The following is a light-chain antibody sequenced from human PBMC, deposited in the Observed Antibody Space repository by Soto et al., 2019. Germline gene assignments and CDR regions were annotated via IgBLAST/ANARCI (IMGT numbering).Light chain of an antibody. CDR2: GSS. CDR3: QQYNNWPRGT. J-gene: IGKJ5*01. V-gene: IGKV3-15*01. CDR1: QSLGTN. Sequence: EIVMTQSPATLSVSPGERATLSCRASQSLGTNVAWHQQKPGQAPRLLIFGSSTRATSVPARFSGSGSGTDFTVTISSLQSEDFAVYYCQQYNNWPRGTFGQGTRLEIK.